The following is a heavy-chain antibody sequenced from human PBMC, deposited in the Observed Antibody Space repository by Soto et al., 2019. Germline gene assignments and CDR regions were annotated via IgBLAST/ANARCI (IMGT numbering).Heavy chain of an antibody. D-gene: IGHD6-19*01. CDR3: ARDSERAVATDDWFDP. Sequence: GASVKVSCKASGGTFSSYAISWVRQAPGQGLEWMGGIIPIFGTANYAQKFQGRVTITADESTSTAYMELSSLRSEDTAVYYCARDSERAVATDDWFDPWGQRTLVTVSS. CDR2: IIPIFGTA. V-gene: IGHV1-69*13. CDR1: GGTFSSYA. J-gene: IGHJ5*02.